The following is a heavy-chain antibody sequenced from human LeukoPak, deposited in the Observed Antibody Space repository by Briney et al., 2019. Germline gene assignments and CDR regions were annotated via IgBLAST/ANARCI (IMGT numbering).Heavy chain of an antibody. V-gene: IGHV4-38-2*02. J-gene: IGHJ4*02. CDR1: GYSISSDYH. CDR2: MHHSGST. Sequence: PSETLSLTCAVSGYSISSDYHWGWIRQPSGKGLEWIGAMHHSGSTYYNPSLKSRVTISVDTSKNQVSLKLNSVTAADTAVYYCARDRSYYTFDYWGQGTLVIVSA. D-gene: IGHD3-10*01. CDR3: ARDRSYYTFDY.